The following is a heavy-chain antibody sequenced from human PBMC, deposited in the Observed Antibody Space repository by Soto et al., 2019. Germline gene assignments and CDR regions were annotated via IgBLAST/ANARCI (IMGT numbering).Heavy chain of an antibody. CDR3: ARLEYSSSSHYYYGMDV. V-gene: IGHV1-69*13. CDR1: GGTFSSYA. D-gene: IGHD6-6*01. Sequence: SVKVSCKASGGTFSSYAISWVRQAPGQGLEWMGGIIPIFGTANYAQKFQGRVTITADESTSTAYMELSSLRSEDTAVYYCARLEYSSSSHYYYGMDVWGQGTTVTVS. J-gene: IGHJ6*02. CDR2: IIPIFGTA.